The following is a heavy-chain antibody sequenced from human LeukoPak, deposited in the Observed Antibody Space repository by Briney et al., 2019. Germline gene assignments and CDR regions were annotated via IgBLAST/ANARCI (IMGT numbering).Heavy chain of an antibody. D-gene: IGHD2-21*02. CDR3: TRLWGDCGGDCYSHDY. CDR2: IRSKADSYAT. V-gene: IGHV3-73*01. CDR1: GFTFSGSV. J-gene: IGHJ4*02. Sequence: GGSLKLSCVASGFTFSGSVMHWVRQASGKGLEWVGRIRSKADSYATAYAASVKGRFTISRYDSKNTAYLQMNSLRTEDTAVYYCTRLWGDCGGDCYSHDYWGRGALVTVSS.